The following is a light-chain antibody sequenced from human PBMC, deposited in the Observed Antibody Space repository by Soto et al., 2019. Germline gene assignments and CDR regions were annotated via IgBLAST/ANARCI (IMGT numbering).Light chain of an antibody. CDR1: QCVWSY. CDR3: QQRSNWPPIT. J-gene: IGKJ5*01. V-gene: IGKV3-11*01. CDR2: DSS. Sequence: EIVLTQSPATLSLSPGERATLSCRASQCVWSYVAWYQQKAGQAPRLLIYDSSKRPTGIPARFSGSGSGTDFTLTITSLEPEDFAVYYCQQRSNWPPITFGQGTRLEIK.